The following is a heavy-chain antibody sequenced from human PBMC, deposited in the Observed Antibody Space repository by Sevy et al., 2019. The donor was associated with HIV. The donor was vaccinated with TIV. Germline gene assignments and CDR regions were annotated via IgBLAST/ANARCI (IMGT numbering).Heavy chain of an antibody. CDR1: GGSISSSSYY. V-gene: IGHV3-23*01. CDR3: AKDGESYVWGSHYDY. Sequence: ETLSLTCTVSGGSISSSSYYWGWVRQAPGKGLEWVSGTSGSGGSTYYADSVKGRFTISRDNSKNTLYLQMNSLRAEDTAVYSCAKDGESYVWGSHYDYWGQGTLVTVSS. J-gene: IGHJ4*02. CDR2: TSGSGGST. D-gene: IGHD3-16*01.